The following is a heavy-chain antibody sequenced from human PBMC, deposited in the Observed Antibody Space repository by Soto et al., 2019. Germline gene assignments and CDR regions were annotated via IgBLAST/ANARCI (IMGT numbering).Heavy chain of an antibody. D-gene: IGHD6-19*01. V-gene: IGHV1-8*01. CDR3: AKQRRSGWYYYGMDV. CDR1: GYTFTSYD. J-gene: IGHJ6*02. Sequence: QVQLVQSGAEVKKPGASVKVSCKASGYTFTSYDINWVRQATGQGLEWLGWMNPNSGNTGYAQKFQGRVTMTRNTSISTAYMELSSLRSEDTAVYYCAKQRRSGWYYYGMDVWGQGTTVTVSS. CDR2: MNPNSGNT.